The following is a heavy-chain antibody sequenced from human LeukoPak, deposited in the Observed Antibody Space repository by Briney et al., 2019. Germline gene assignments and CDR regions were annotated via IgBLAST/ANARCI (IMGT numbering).Heavy chain of an antibody. J-gene: IGHJ3*02. CDR1: GGSFSGYY. V-gene: IGHV4-34*01. CDR2: INHSGST. Sequence: SETLSLTCAVYGGSFSGYYWSWIRQPPGKGLEWIGEINHSGSTNYNPSLKSRVTISVDTSKNQFSLKLSSVTAADTAVYYCARNLRKYYYDSSGYYSGAFDIWGQGTMVTVSS. D-gene: IGHD3-22*01. CDR3: ARNLRKYYYDSSGYYSGAFDI.